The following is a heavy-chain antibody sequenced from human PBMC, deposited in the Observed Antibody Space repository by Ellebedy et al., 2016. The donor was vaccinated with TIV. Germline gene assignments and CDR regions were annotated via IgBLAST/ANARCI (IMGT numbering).Heavy chain of an antibody. CDR1: GFTFRNYW. D-gene: IGHD1-7*01. Sequence: GESLKISCTASGFTFRNYWMTWVRQGPGKGLEWVATAKQDRTQQYYASSVGGRFVISRDNTKNSLYLRINDPRDEDTAVYFCARSSSNYWYFDVWGRGTLVTVSS. CDR3: ARSSSNYWYFDV. CDR2: AKQDRTQQ. V-gene: IGHV3-7*03. J-gene: IGHJ2*01.